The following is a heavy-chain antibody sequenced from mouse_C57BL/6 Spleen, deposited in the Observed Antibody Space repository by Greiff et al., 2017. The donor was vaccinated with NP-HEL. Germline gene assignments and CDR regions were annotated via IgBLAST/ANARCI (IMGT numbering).Heavy chain of an antibody. V-gene: IGHV1-55*01. CDR3: ALSTTVVENYYFDY. CDR2: IYPGSGST. Sequence: VQLQQSGAELVKPGASVKMSCKASGYTFTSYWITWVKQRPGQGLEWIGDIYPGSGSTNYNEKFKSKATLTVDTSSSTAYMQLSSLTSEDSAVYYCALSTTVVENYYFDYWGQGTTLTVSS. CDR1: GYTFTSYW. D-gene: IGHD1-1*01. J-gene: IGHJ2*01.